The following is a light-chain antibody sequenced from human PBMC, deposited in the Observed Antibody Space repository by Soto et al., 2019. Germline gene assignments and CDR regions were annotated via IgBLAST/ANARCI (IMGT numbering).Light chain of an antibody. CDR3: CSYAGSNNYYL. Sequence: QYVLTQPPAAAGCRGQSGTISCTGSSSDVGGYNRVSWYQQHPGKVPRLIIYETFKRPSGVPDRFSGSQSGNTASLTVSGLQAEDEADYSCCSYAGSNNYYLFGSGTKVTVL. J-gene: IGLJ1*01. CDR2: ETF. CDR1: SSDVGGYNR. V-gene: IGLV2-8*01.